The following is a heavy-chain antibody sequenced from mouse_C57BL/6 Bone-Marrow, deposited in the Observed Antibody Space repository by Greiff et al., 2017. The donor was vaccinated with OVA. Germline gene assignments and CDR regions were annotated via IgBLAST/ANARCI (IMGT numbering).Heavy chain of an antibody. CDR3: ASPYSFYAMDY. Sequence: VQLQQSGPVLVKPGASVKMSCKASGYTFTDYYMNWVKQSHGKSLEWIGVINPYNGGTSYNQKFKGKATLTVDKSSSTAYMELNSLTSEDSAVYYCASPYSFYAMDYWGQGTSVTVSS. CDR1: GYTFTDYY. D-gene: IGHD2-12*01. CDR2: INPYNGGT. V-gene: IGHV1-19*01. J-gene: IGHJ4*01.